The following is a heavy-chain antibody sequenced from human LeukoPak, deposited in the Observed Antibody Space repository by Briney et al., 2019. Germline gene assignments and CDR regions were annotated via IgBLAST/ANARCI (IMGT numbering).Heavy chain of an antibody. J-gene: IGHJ4*02. Sequence: SETLSLTCTVSGGSVSSGSYYWSWIRQPPGKGLEWIGYIYYSGSTNYNPSLKSRVTISVDTSKNQFSLKLSSVTAPDTAVYYCARDSLTAASRYYFDYWGQGTLVTVSS. CDR1: GGSVSSGSYY. D-gene: IGHD2-2*01. V-gene: IGHV4-61*01. CDR2: IYYSGST. CDR3: ARDSLTAASRYYFDY.